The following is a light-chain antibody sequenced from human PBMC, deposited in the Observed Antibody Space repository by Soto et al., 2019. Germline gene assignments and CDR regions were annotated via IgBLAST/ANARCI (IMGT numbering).Light chain of an antibody. CDR1: QSVSSN. CDR2: GAS. CDR3: QQYNNWPRT. Sequence: EIVMMQSPATLSVSPGERATLSCRASQSVSSNLAWYQQKAGQAPRLLIYGASTRATGIPARFSGSGSGTEFTLTISSLQSEDFAVYYCQQYNNWPRTFGQGTKV. J-gene: IGKJ1*01. V-gene: IGKV3-15*01.